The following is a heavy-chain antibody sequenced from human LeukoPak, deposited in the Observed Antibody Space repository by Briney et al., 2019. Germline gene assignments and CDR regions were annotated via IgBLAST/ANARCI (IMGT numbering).Heavy chain of an antibody. Sequence: SETLSLTCNVSGGSISSYYWSWIRQPPGQGLEWIGHIYYRGTTYYNPSLKSRVTISVNTSKNQFSLKLSAVTAADTAVYYCARDGWHDAFDIWGQGTMVTVSS. CDR1: GGSISSYY. CDR3: ARDGWHDAFDI. CDR2: IYYRGTT. V-gene: IGHV4-59*01. J-gene: IGHJ3*02. D-gene: IGHD2-15*01.